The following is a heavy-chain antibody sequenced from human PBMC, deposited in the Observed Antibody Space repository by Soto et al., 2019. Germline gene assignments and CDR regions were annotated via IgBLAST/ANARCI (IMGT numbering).Heavy chain of an antibody. D-gene: IGHD2-8*01. CDR1: GDSISNVY. CDR2: VSASART. V-gene: IGHV4-4*07. J-gene: IGHJ2*01. CDR3: ATGMGRYLDL. Sequence: QVQLQESGPGLVKPSETLSLTCTASGDSISNVYWSWIRQPAGKGLGSMGRVSASARTNYNPSLQSRVTMSLDTSKNQFSLRLTSVSAADTAVYFCATGMGRYLDLWGRGTLVIVSS.